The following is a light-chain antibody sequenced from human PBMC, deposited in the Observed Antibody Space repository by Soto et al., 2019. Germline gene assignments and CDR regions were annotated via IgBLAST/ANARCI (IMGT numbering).Light chain of an antibody. CDR1: SSNIGSNY. V-gene: IGLV1-47*01. CDR2: RNN. J-gene: IGLJ1*01. CDR3: AAWDDSLSGFDV. Sequence: QSVLTQPPSASGTPGQRVTISCSGSSSNIGSNYVYWYQQLPGTAPKLLIYRNNQRPSGVHDLFSGSKSGTSASLAISGIQSEDEADYYCAAWDDSLSGFDVFGTGTKVTVL.